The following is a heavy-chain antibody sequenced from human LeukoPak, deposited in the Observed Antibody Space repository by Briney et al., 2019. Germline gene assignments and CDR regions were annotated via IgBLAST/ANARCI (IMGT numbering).Heavy chain of an antibody. CDR1: GFTFSSYG. CDR3: ARDLGSGTFDY. V-gene: IGHV3-33*01. J-gene: IGHJ4*02. CDR2: IWYDGSNK. Sequence: RSLLLSCAASGFTFSSYGMHWVRQAPGKGLEWVAVIWYDGSNKYYADSVKGRFTISRDNSKNTLYLQMNSLRAENTAVYYCARDLGSGTFDYWGQGTLVTVSS. D-gene: IGHD2-15*01.